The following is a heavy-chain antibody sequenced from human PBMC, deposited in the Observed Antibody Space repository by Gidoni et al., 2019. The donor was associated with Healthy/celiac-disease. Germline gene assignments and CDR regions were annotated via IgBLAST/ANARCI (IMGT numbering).Heavy chain of an antibody. J-gene: IGHJ5*02. CDR3: AREKDCSGGSCYFWGRRFWFDP. D-gene: IGHD2-15*01. CDR1: GGTFSSYA. Sequence: QVQLVQSGAEVKKPGSSVKVSCKASGGTFSSYAISWVRQAPGQGLEWMGGIIPIFGTANYAQKFQGRVTITADESTSTAYMELSSLRSEDTAVYYCAREKDCSGGSCYFWGRRFWFDPWGQGTLVTVSS. CDR2: IIPIFGTA. V-gene: IGHV1-69*01.